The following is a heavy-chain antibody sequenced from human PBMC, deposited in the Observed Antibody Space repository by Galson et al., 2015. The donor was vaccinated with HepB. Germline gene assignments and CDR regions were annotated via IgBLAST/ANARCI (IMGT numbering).Heavy chain of an antibody. D-gene: IGHD2-2*01. V-gene: IGHV3-23*01. CDR2: INDDGSTT. CDR1: GFPFTSYA. J-gene: IGHJ4*02. Sequence: SLRLSCAASGFPFTSYALTWVRQVPGRGLEWVSVINDDGSTTHYADSVKGRFTISRDNPENTVYLQINSLRVEDTAVYYCARGACSTNNCFPFDHWGQGNLVTVSS. CDR3: ARGACSTNNCFPFDH.